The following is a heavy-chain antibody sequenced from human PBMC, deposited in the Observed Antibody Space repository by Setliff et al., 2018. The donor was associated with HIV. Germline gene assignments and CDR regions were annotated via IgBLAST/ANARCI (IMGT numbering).Heavy chain of an antibody. V-gene: IGHV1-18*01. CDR2: ISAYNGNT. J-gene: IGHJ4*02. D-gene: IGHD2-21*02. Sequence: ASVKVSCKASGYTFTKYAMSWVRQAPGQGLEWVGWISAYNGNTNYAQKLQGRVTMTTDTSTSTAYMELRSLRSDDTAVYYCASPTAIPHWGQGTLVTVSS. CDR3: ASPTAIPH. CDR1: GYTFTKYA.